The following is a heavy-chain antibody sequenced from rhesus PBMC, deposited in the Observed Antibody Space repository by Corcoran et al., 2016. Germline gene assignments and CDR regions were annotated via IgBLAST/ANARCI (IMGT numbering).Heavy chain of an antibody. V-gene: IGHV4-173*01. CDR2: IDSRGST. J-gene: IGHJ6*01. D-gene: IGHD6-13*01. CDR1: GGSISGYW. CDR3: ARVQYSTWGYGLDS. Sequence: QLQLQESGPGLVKPSETLSLTCAVSGGSISGYWWSWIRQSPGKGLEWIGRIDSRGSTDSNPSLKSRVTISRDTSKNQFSLKLSSGTAADTAVYYCARVQYSTWGYGLDSWGQGVVVTVSS.